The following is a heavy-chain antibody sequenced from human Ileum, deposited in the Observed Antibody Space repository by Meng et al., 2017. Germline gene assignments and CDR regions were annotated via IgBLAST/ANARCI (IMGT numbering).Heavy chain of an antibody. Sequence: QVQRQEPGPGWGKPSQTLSLTGTVSGGSISSGGYYWSWIRQHPGKGLEWIGYIYYSGSTYYNPSLKSRVTISVDTSKNQFSLKLSSVTAADTAVYYCARVEGVGPFDYWGQGTLVTVSS. CDR3: ARVEGVGPFDY. CDR1: GGSISSGGYY. J-gene: IGHJ4*02. D-gene: IGHD3-16*01. V-gene: IGHV4-31*03. CDR2: IYYSGST.